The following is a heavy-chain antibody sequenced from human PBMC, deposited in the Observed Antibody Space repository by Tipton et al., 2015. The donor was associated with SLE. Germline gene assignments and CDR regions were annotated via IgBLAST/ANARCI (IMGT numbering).Heavy chain of an antibody. J-gene: IGHJ4*02. CDR2: VYYTGKV. V-gene: IGHV4-61*01. Sequence: LRLSCTVSDYSVYTGTYYWSWLRQPPGKGLEWIGHVYYTGKVDYNPSLENRVTISIDTSKNEFSLNLKSVTAADTAVYYCASSLIHSSWYPYYFDYWGQGTLVTVSS. CDR3: ASSLIHSSWYPYYFDY. D-gene: IGHD6-13*01. CDR1: DYSVYTGTYY.